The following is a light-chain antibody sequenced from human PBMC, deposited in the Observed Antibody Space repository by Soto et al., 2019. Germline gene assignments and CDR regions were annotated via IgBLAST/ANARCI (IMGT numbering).Light chain of an antibody. CDR3: QTGV. CDR2: LNSDGSH. Sequence: QLVLTQSPSASASLGASVKLTCTLSSGHSSYAIAWHQQQPEKGPRYLMKLNSDGSHSKGDGIPDRFSGSSSGAERYLTISSLQSEDEADYYCQTGVFGSGTQLTVL. V-gene: IGLV4-69*01. CDR1: SGHSSYA. J-gene: IGLJ6*01.